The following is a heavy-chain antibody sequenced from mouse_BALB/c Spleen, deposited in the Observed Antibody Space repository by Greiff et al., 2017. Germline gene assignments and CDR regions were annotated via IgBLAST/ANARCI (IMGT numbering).Heavy chain of an antibody. CDR2: IWSGGST. V-gene: IGHV2-2*02. CDR1: GFSLTSYG. J-gene: IGHJ3*01. Sequence: VQLQQSGPGLVQPSQSLSITCTLSGFSLTSYGVHWVRQSPGKGLEWLGVIWSGGSTDYNAAFISRLSISKDNSKSQVFFKMNSLQANDTAIYYCARNLDSSGLSWFAYWGQGTLVTVSA. CDR3: ARNLDSSGLSWFAY. D-gene: IGHD3-2*01.